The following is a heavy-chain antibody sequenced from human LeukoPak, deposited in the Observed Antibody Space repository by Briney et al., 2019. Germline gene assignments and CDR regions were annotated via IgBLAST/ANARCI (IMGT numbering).Heavy chain of an antibody. Sequence: GGSLRLSCAASGFMFSSYWMSWVRQAPGKGLEWVANIKQDGSEKYYVDSVKGRFTISRDNAKNSLYLQMNSLRAEDTAVYYCARTAPEKKYDSSGHYYLRYFDYWGQGTLVTVSS. D-gene: IGHD3-22*01. CDR1: GFMFSSYW. J-gene: IGHJ4*02. CDR2: IKQDGSEK. V-gene: IGHV3-7*01. CDR3: ARTAPEKKYDSSGHYYLRYFDY.